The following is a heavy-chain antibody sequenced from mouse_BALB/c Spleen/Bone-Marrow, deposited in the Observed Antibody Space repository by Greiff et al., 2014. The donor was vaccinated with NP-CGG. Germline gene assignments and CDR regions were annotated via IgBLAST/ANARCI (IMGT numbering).Heavy chain of an antibody. CDR2: ISYSGST. CDR3: ARGGGSSYNYAMDY. V-gene: IGHV3-8*02. D-gene: IGHD1-1*01. J-gene: IGHJ4*01. CDR1: GDSITSGY. Sequence: EVHLVESGPSLVKPSQTLSLTCSVTGDSITSGYWNWIRKFPGNKLEYMGYISYSGSTYYNPSLKSRISITRDTSKNQYYLQLNSVTTEDTATYYCARGGGSSYNYAMDYWGQGTSATVSS.